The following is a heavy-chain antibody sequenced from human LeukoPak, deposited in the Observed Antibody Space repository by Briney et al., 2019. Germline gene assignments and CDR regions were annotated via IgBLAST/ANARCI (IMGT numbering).Heavy chain of an antibody. CDR1: GFIFNNYA. CDR2: ISWNSGSI. D-gene: IGHD6-19*01. CDR3: AKDNRRHYTSGPNPDSLH. J-gene: IGHJ4*02. Sequence: GGSLRLSCAGSGFIFNNYAMHWVRQPPGKGLEWVSGISWNSGSIDYADSVKGRFTISRDNAKNSLYLEMNSLRVEDTAFYYCAKDNRRHYTSGPNPDSLHWGQGALVTVSS. V-gene: IGHV3-9*01.